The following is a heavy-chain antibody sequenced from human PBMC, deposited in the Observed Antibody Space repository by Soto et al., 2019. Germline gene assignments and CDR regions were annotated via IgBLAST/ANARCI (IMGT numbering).Heavy chain of an antibody. Sequence: QITLKESGPTLVKPTQPLTLTCTFSGFSLSTSGVGVGWIRQPPGKALEWLALIYWNDDKRYSPSLKSRLTITKDTSNNQVVLTMTNMDPVDTATYYCALPPHFWSGYGFDYWGQGTLVTVSS. D-gene: IGHD3-3*02. CDR2: IYWNDDK. V-gene: IGHV2-5*01. CDR3: ALPPHFWSGYGFDY. CDR1: GFSLSTSGVG. J-gene: IGHJ4*02.